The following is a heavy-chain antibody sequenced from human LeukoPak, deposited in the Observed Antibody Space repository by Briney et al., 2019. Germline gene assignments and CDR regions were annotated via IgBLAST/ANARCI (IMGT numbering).Heavy chain of an antibody. CDR3: AIIAVAATDYYYYMDV. J-gene: IGHJ6*03. Sequence: SVKVSCKASGGTFSSYAISWVRQAPGQGLEWMGGIIPIFGTANYAQKFQGRVTITADESTSTAYMELSSLRSEDTAVYYCAIIAVAATDYYYYMDVWGKGTTVTVSS. V-gene: IGHV1-69*13. CDR1: GGTFSSYA. D-gene: IGHD6-19*01. CDR2: IIPIFGTA.